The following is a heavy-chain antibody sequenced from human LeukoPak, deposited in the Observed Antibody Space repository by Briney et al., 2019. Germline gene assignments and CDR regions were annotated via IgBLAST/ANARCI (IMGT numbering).Heavy chain of an antibody. CDR1: GYTFTSYY. V-gene: IGHV1-46*01. CDR3: ARDEDIVVVPAAETFDY. J-gene: IGHJ4*02. CDR2: INPSGGST. D-gene: IGHD2-2*01. Sequence: ASVKVSCKASGYTFTSYYMHWVRQAPGQGLEWMGIINPSGGSTSYAQKFQGRITMSRDTSTSTVYMELSSLRSEDTAVYYCARDEDIVVVPAAETFDYWGQGTLVTVSS.